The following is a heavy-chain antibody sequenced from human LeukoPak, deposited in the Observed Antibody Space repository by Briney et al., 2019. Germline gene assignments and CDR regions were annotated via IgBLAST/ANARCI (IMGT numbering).Heavy chain of an antibody. V-gene: IGHV3-21*04. CDR2: ISSSSSYI. J-gene: IGHJ4*02. Sequence: PGGSLRLSCAASGFTFSSYSMNWVRQAPGKGLEWVSSISSSSSYIYYADSVKGRFTISRDNSKNTLYLQMNSLRADDTAVYYCAKDHHQLMVTFDYWGQGTLVTVSS. D-gene: IGHD2-2*01. CDR3: AKDHHQLMVTFDY. CDR1: GFTFSSYS.